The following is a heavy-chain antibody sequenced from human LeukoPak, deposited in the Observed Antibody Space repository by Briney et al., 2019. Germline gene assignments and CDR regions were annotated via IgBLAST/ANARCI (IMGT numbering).Heavy chain of an antibody. CDR3: ARDMFLRKGRVGATLIAFDI. Sequence: PGRSLSLSCVASGFTFSNYAMHGVRQAPGKGLEWVAVMSYDGSDKYYADSVKGRFTISRDNSKNTLCLQMNSLTAKDTAVYYCARDMFLRKGRVGATLIAFDIWGQGTMVTVSS. CDR2: MSYDGSDK. J-gene: IGHJ3*02. V-gene: IGHV3-30*04. CDR1: GFTFSNYA. D-gene: IGHD1-26*01.